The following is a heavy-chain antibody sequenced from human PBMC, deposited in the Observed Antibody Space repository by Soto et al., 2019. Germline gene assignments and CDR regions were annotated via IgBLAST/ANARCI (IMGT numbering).Heavy chain of an antibody. D-gene: IGHD3-22*01. Sequence: SVKVSCKASGFTFTSSAVQWVRQARGQRLEWIGWIVVGSGNTNYAQKFQERVTITRDMSTSTAYMELSSLRSEDTAVYYCAAIGARDSSGYSFDYWGQGTLVTVSS. V-gene: IGHV1-58*01. CDR3: AAIGARDSSGYSFDY. CDR2: IVVGSGNT. CDR1: GFTFTSSA. J-gene: IGHJ4*02.